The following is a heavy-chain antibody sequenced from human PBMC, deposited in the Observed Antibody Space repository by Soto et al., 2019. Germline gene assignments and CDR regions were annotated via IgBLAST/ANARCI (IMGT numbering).Heavy chain of an antibody. Sequence: SETLSLTCTVSGGSITSYYWSWVRQPPGKGLEWIGYIYYSGTHNYNPSLKSRLTISVDTSKNQFSLKLSSVTAADTAVYYCARVQMATLYFDYWGQGTLVTVSS. D-gene: IGHD5-12*01. CDR3: ARVQMATLYFDY. CDR1: GGSITSYY. V-gene: IGHV4-59*01. CDR2: IYYSGTH. J-gene: IGHJ4*02.